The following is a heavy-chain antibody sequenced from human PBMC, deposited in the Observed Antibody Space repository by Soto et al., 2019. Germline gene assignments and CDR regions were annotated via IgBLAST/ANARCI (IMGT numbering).Heavy chain of an antibody. CDR1: GGSISSGGYY. CDR2: IYYSGST. CDR3: ARVANEVGANWFDP. D-gene: IGHD1-26*01. J-gene: IGHJ5*02. V-gene: IGHV4-31*03. Sequence: QVQLQESGPGLVKPSQTLSLTCTVSGGSISSGGYYWSWIRQHPGKGLEWIGYIYYSGSTYYNPSLKSRVAISVDTSKNQFSLKLSSVTAADTAVYYCARVANEVGANWFDPWGQGTLVTVSS.